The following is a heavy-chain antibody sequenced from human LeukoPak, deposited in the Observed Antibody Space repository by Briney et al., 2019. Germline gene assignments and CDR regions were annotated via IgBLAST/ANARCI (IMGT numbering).Heavy chain of an antibody. J-gene: IGHJ4*02. D-gene: IGHD2-2*03. CDR1: GFTFSSYW. Sequence: GGSLGLSCAASGFTFSSYWMSWVRQAPGKGLEWVANIKQDGSEKYYVDSVKGRFTISRDNAKNSLYLQMNSLRAEDTAVYYCARSPMDSPFDYWGQGTLVTVSS. V-gene: IGHV3-7*02. CDR3: ARSPMDSPFDY. CDR2: IKQDGSEK.